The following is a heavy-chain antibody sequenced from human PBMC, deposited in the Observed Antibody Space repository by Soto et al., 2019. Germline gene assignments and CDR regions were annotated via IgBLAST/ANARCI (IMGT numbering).Heavy chain of an antibody. Sequence: PSETLSLTCNVSDDSLSTYYWSWIRQPAGKGLEWIGRIYASGSTNYNPSQKGRVSMSVDTSKKQFSLKMISVTAADTAMYYCARSAIPRGGWFRPWGQGVLVTVSS. CDR3: ARSAIPRGGWFRP. J-gene: IGHJ5*02. CDR1: DDSLSTYY. V-gene: IGHV4-4*07. D-gene: IGHD2-21*01. CDR2: IYASGST.